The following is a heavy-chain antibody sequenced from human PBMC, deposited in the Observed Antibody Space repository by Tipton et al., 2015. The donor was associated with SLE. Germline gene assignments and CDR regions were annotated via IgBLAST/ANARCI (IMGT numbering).Heavy chain of an antibody. V-gene: IGHV4-4*02. CDR2: VHHTGGS. CDR1: GLSMTTRPW. CDR3: ARLTPWGYDY. Sequence: TLSLTCSVAGLSMTTRPWWTWVRQPPGKGLEWVGEVHHTGGSNYNPSLRSRVTISMDTSKSQFSLSLISVTAADTAVYYCARLTPWGYDYWGPGMLVTVSS. J-gene: IGHJ4*02. D-gene: IGHD7-27*01.